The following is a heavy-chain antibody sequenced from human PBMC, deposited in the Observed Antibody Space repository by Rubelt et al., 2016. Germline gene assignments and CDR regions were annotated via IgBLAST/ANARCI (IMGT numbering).Heavy chain of an antibody. CDR2: TRNKANSYTT. J-gene: IGHJ6*02. CDR1: GFTLSDQY. D-gene: IGHD3-22*01. V-gene: IGHV3-72*01. Sequence: AASGFTLSDQYMDWVRQAPGMGLEWVGRTRNKANSYTTEYAASVKGRFTISRDDSKNSLYLQMNSLKTEDTAVYYCTRDLFLDTSGYYYFYNGMDVWGQGTTVTVSS. CDR3: TRDLFLDTSGYYYFYNGMDV.